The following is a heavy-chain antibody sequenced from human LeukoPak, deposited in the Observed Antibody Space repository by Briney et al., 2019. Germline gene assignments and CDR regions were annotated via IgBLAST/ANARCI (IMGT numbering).Heavy chain of an antibody. V-gene: IGHV4-61*10. CDR2: IYYSGST. CDR3: ARYQSRGIKGGFDY. Sequence: PSETLSLTCTVSGGSISSGSYYWSWIRQPAGKGLEWIGYIYYSGSTNYNPSLKSRVTISVDTSKNQFSLKLSSVTAADTAVYYCARYQSRGIKGGFDYWGQGTLVTVSS. CDR1: GGSISSGSYY. J-gene: IGHJ4*02. D-gene: IGHD2-2*01.